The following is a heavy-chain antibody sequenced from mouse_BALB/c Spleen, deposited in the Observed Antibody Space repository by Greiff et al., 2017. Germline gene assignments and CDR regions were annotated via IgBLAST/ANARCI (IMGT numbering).Heavy chain of an antibody. D-gene: IGHD2-1*01. V-gene: IGHV5-12-1*01. J-gene: IGHJ3*01. CDR2: ISSGGGST. CDR1: GFAFSSYD. CDR3: ARGGGNYPTWFAY. Sequence: EVQGVESGGGLVKPGGSLKLSCAASGFAFSSYDMSWVRQTPEKRLEWVAYISSGGGSTYYPDTVKGRFTISRDNAKNTLYLQMSSLKSEDTAMYYCARGGGNYPTWFAYWGQGTLVTVSA.